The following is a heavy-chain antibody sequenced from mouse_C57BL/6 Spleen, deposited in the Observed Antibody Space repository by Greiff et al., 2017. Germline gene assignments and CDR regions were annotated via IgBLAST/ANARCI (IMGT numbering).Heavy chain of an antibody. J-gene: IGHJ4*01. CDR3: ARHAPLTTVVAPYAMDY. CDR1: GFSLTSYG. Sequence: QVQLKQSGPGLVAPSQSLSITCTVSGFSLTSYGVHWVRQPPGKGLEWLVVIWSDGSTTYNSALKSRLSISKDNSKSQVFLKMNSLQTDDTAMYYCARHAPLTTVVAPYAMDYWGQGTSVTVSS. D-gene: IGHD1-1*01. CDR2: IWSDGST. V-gene: IGHV2-6-1*01.